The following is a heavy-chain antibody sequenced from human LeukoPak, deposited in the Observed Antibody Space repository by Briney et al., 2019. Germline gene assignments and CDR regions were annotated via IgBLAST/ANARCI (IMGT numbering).Heavy chain of an antibody. Sequence: GGSLRLSCVVSGFTFSSYGTSWVRQAPGKGLEWVSALSSGGVSTYYADSVKGRFTISRDISKNTLYLQMNTLRAEDTAVYHCAKGGSSSWDYDYWGQGTLVTVSS. CDR2: LSSGGVST. D-gene: IGHD6-13*01. V-gene: IGHV3-23*01. CDR3: AKGGSSSWDYDY. CDR1: GFTFSSYG. J-gene: IGHJ4*02.